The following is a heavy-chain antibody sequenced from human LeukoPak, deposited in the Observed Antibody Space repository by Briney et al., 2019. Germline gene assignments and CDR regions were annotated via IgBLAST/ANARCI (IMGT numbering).Heavy chain of an antibody. Sequence: SSETLSLTCTVSGYSISSGYYWGWIRQPPGKGLEWIGSMYHSGSTYYNPSLKSRVTISIDTSKNQFSLKLSSVTAADTAVYYCARVKYCSSSSCLGGFDPWGQGTLVTVSS. CDR1: GYSISSGYY. D-gene: IGHD2-2*01. CDR2: MYHSGST. J-gene: IGHJ5*02. V-gene: IGHV4-38-2*02. CDR3: ARVKYCSSSSCLGGFDP.